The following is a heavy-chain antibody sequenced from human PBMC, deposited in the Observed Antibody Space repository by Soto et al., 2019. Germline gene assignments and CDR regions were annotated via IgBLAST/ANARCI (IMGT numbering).Heavy chain of an antibody. V-gene: IGHV1-18*01. CDR3: ARDRFIPSSSTTFAY. J-gene: IGHJ4*02. Sequence: ASVKVSCKASGYTFTTYAISWVRQAPGQGLEWMGWISTYSGKTDYAQSLQGRVTMTTDTSTNTAYMELRSLRSDDTAVYYCARDRFIPSSSTTFAYGGQGALVTGS. D-gene: IGHD6-6*01. CDR1: GYTFTTYA. CDR2: ISTYSGKT.